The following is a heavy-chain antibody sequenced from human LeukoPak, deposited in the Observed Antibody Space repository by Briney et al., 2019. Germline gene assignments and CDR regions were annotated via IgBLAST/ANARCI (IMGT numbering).Heavy chain of an antibody. V-gene: IGHV3-7*01. J-gene: IGHJ4*02. Sequence: GGSLRLSCAASGFIFSSYWMSWVRQGPGKGLEWVANIKKDGSEKYYVDSVKGRFTISRDNAQNSLFLQMNSLRAEDTAVYYCARDADILTAYSFDYWGQGTLVTVSS. CDR2: IKKDGSEK. D-gene: IGHD3-9*01. CDR1: GFIFSSYW. CDR3: ARDADILTAYSFDY.